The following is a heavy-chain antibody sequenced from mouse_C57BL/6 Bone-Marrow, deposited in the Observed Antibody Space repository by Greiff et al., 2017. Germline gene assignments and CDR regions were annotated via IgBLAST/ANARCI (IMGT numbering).Heavy chain of an antibody. CDR2: IDPENGDT. V-gene: IGHV14-4*01. CDR1: GFNIKDAY. D-gene: IGHD2-5*01. J-gene: IGHJ3*01. Sequence: VQLQQSGAELVRPGASVKLSCTASGFNIKDAYMHWVKQRPEQGLEWIGWIDPENGDTEYASKFQGKATITADTSSNTASLQLSSLTSRDTAVDYCTSYYSNYRAWFAYWGQGTMVTVSA. CDR3: TSYYSNYRAWFAY.